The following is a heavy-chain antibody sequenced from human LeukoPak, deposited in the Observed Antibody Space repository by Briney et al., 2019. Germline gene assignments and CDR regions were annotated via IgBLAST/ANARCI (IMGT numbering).Heavy chain of an antibody. CDR3: ARRAGGYSHPYDY. J-gene: IGHJ4*02. Sequence: GGSLRLSCVVSGFTVSTNYMSWVRQAPGRGLEWVSLIYSGGSTYYADSVKGRFTISRDNSKNTLYLQMNSLRAEDTAVYYCARRAGGYSHPYDYWGQGTLVTVSS. V-gene: IGHV3-53*01. D-gene: IGHD4-23*01. CDR1: GFTVSTNY. CDR2: IYSGGST.